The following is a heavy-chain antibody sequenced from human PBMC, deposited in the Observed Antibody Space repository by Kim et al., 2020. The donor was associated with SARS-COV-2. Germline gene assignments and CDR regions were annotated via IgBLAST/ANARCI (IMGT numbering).Heavy chain of an antibody. CDR1: EFSFSSYS. D-gene: IGHD3-10*01. CDR3: ARGFSDLGYNYYYMDV. Sequence: GGSLRLSCAASEFSFSSYSMNWVRQAPGKGLEWVSYISRSSSTINYEDSVKGRFTISRDDAKKSLYLQMNSLRDEDTAVYYCARGFSDLGYNYYYMDVWGQGTTVTVSS. CDR2: ISRSSSTI. J-gene: IGHJ6*02. V-gene: IGHV3-48*02.